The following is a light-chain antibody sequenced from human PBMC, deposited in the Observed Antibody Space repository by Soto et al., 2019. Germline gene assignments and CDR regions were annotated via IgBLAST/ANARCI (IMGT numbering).Light chain of an antibody. CDR1: QSISSY. V-gene: IGKV1-39*01. Sequence: DIQMTHSPSSLSASVGDRFTIACRASQSISSYLNWYEQKPGKAPKLLIYAASSLQSGVPSRFSGSGSGTDFTLTISSLQPEDFATYYCQQSYSTPITFGQGTRLEI. CDR2: AAS. J-gene: IGKJ5*01. CDR3: QQSYSTPIT.